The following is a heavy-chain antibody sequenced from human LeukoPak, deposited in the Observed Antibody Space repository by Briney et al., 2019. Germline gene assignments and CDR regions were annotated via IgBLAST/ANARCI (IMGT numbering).Heavy chain of an antibody. J-gene: IGHJ4*02. CDR1: GHSLNRGYY. CDR2: ISQSGST. CDR3: VRMDDY. Sequence: PSETLSLTCVVSGHSLNRGYYWGWMRQPPGKGLEWIGSISQSGSTSYNASLKSRVTMSVDTSKNQFSLKLKSVTATDTAVYYCVRMDDYWGQGTLVTVSS. V-gene: IGHV4-38-2*01.